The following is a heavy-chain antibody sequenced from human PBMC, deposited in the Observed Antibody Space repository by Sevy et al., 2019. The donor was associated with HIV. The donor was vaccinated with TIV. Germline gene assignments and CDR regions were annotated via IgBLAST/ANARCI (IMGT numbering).Heavy chain of an antibody. CDR3: ARVRILYADWYFDL. J-gene: IGHJ2*01. CDR1: GFTFSDYY. V-gene: IGHV3-11*01. CDR2: CSRSGSTI. Sequence: GGSLRLSCSASGFTFSDYYISWIRQAPGKGLEWVSYCSRSGSTINYADSVKGRFTISRDNAKNSLYLQINSLRAKDTAVYYCARVRILYADWYFDLWGRGTLVTVSS. D-gene: IGHD2-8*01.